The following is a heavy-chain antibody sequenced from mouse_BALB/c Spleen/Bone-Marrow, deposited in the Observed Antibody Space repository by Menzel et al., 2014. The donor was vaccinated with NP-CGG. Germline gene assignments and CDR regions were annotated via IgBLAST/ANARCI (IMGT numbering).Heavy chain of an antibody. D-gene: IGHD2-4*01. CDR1: GFNIKDTY. Sequence: EVHLVESGADLVKPGASVKLSCTTSGFNIKDTYMHWVKQRPEQGLEWIGRIDPANGNTKYDPKFQGKATITADTSSNTAYLQLSSLTSEDTAVYYCARWDDSASDYWGQGTTLTVSS. J-gene: IGHJ2*01. CDR3: ARWDDSASDY. V-gene: IGHV14-3*02. CDR2: IDPANGNT.